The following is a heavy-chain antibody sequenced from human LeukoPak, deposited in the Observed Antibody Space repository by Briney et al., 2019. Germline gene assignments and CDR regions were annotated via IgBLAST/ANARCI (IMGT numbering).Heavy chain of an antibody. CDR1: GFTFSSYT. Sequence: GGSLRLSCAASGFTFSSYTMHWVPQAPRKGLEWVSSITSRSGYIDYADSVNRRFTVSKDNAKNSLYMHVNSLRAEDTAVYYCASPATFDMWGQGTVVTVSA. V-gene: IGHV3-21*01. CDR2: ITSRSGYI. J-gene: IGHJ3*02. CDR3: ASPATFDM.